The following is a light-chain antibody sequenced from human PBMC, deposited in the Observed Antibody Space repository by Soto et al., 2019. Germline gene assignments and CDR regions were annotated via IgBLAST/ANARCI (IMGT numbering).Light chain of an antibody. CDR3: LLDYSYFWA. CDR2: AAS. CDR1: QGIRSA. V-gene: IGKV1-6*02. J-gene: IGKJ1*01. Sequence: IQVTQSPPSLSASVGDRVTITCRTSQGIRSALGWYQQKPGKVPKLLIYAASTLQSGVPSRFSGSGSGRDFTLTISSLQPEDFATYYCLLDYSYFWAFGQGTKVDIK.